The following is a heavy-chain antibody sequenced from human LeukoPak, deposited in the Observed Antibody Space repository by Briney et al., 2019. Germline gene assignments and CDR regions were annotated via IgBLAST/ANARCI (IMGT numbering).Heavy chain of an antibody. V-gene: IGHV3-23*01. J-gene: IGHJ4*02. CDR3: AKDHPYYYGSGSAYYFDY. Sequence: PGGSLRLSCAASGFTFSSYSMNWVRQAPGKGLEWVSAISGSGGSTYYADSVKGRFTISRDNSKNTLYLQMNSLRAEDTAVYYCAKDHPYYYGSGSAYYFDYWGQGTLVTVSS. CDR1: GFTFSSYS. CDR2: ISGSGGST. D-gene: IGHD3-10*01.